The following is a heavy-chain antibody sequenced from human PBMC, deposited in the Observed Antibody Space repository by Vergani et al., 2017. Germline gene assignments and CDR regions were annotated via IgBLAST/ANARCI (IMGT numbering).Heavy chain of an antibody. D-gene: IGHD3-10*01. J-gene: IGHJ4*02. CDR1: GGTFSSYA. CDR2: IIPNSGGT. V-gene: IGHV1-2*02. CDR3: ARDVSVITMVRGVNFDY. Sequence: QVQLVQSGAEVKKPGSSVKVSCKASGGTFSSYAISWVRQAPGQGLEWMGGIIPNSGGTNYAQKFQGRVTMTRDTSISTAYMELSRLRSDATAVYYCARDVSVITMVRGVNFDYWGQGTLVTVSS.